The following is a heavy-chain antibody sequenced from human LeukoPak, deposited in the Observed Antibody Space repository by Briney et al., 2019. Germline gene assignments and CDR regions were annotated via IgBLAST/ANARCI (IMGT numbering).Heavy chain of an antibody. J-gene: IGHJ5*02. CDR3: ARGSRWELRGWFDP. V-gene: IGHV4-39*07. CDR1: GGSISSSSYY. D-gene: IGHD1-26*01. Sequence: SETLSLTCTVSGGSISSSSYYWGWIRQPPGKGLEWIGSIYYSGSTYYNPSLKSRVTISVDTSKNQFSLKLSSVTAADTAVYYCARGSRWELRGWFDPWGQGTLVTVSS. CDR2: IYYSGST.